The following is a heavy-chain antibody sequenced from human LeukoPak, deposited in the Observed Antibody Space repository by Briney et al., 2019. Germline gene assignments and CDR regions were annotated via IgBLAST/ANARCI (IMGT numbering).Heavy chain of an antibody. V-gene: IGHV3-23*01. CDR2: ISGSGGST. Sequence: GGSLRLSCAASGFTFSSYAMSWVRQAPGKGLEWVSAISGSGGSTYYADSVKGRFTISRDNSKNTLYLQMNSLRAEDTAVYYCAKDRGPYCSGGSCASRDYWGQGTLVTVSS. D-gene: IGHD2-15*01. CDR1: GFTFSSYA. CDR3: AKDRGPYCSGGSCASRDY. J-gene: IGHJ4*02.